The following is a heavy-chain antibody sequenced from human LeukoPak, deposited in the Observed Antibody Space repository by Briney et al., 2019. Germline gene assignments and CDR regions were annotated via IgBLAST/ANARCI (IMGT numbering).Heavy chain of an antibody. V-gene: IGHV3-23*01. CDR2: INASGGSA. D-gene: IGHD1-1*01. J-gene: IGHJ4*02. Sequence: GGSLRLSCAASGFTFSNYGMSWVRQAPGKGLEWVTGINASGGSAYADSVKGRFTISRDNSKNTLYMQMNSVRAEDTALYYCAKEVLDDNWITIDYWGQGILVSVSS. CDR1: GFTFSNYG. CDR3: AKEVLDDNWITIDY.